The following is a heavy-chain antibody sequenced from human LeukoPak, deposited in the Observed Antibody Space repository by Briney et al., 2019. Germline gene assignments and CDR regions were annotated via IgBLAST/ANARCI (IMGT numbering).Heavy chain of an antibody. CDR1: GYTFTSYG. CDR2: INPNSGGT. V-gene: IGHV1-2*02. CDR3: ARDPVVVVPAAPQDY. J-gene: IGHJ4*02. Sequence: ASVKVSCKASGYTFTSYGISWVRQAPGQGLEWMGWINPNSGGTNYAQKFQGRVTMTRDTSISTAYMELSRLRSDDTAVYYRARDPVVVVPAAPQDYWGQGTLVTVSS. D-gene: IGHD2-2*01.